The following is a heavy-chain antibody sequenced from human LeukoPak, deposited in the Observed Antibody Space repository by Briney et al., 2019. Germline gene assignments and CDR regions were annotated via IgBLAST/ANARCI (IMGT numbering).Heavy chain of an antibody. CDR2: ISSSGSTI. V-gene: IGHV3-11*01. D-gene: IGHD2-15*01. Sequence: PGGSLRLSCAASGFTFSDYYMSWIRQAPGKGLEWVSYISSSGSTIYYADSVKGRFTISRDNAKNSLYPQMNSLRAEDTAVYYCARPASPGRPYYYYYGMDVWGQGTTVAVSS. CDR3: ARPASPGRPYYYYYGMDV. CDR1: GFTFSDYY. J-gene: IGHJ6*02.